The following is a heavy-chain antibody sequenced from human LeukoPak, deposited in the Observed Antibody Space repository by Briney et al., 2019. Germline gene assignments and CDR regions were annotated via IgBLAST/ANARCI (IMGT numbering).Heavy chain of an antibody. D-gene: IGHD2-15*01. CDR2: IYYSGST. Sequence: SSETLSLTCTVSGGSISSYYWSWIRQPPGKGLEWIGYIYYSGSTNYNPSLKSRVTISVDTSKNQFSLKLSSVTAADTAVYYCARLGLVGFDPWGQGTLVTVSS. J-gene: IGHJ5*02. V-gene: IGHV4-59*08. CDR3: ARLGLVGFDP. CDR1: GGSISSYY.